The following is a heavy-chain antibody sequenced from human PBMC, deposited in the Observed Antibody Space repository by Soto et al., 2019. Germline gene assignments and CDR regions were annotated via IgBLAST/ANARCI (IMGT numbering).Heavy chain of an antibody. Sequence: VQLLESGGGLVQPGGSLRLSCAASGFTFSTYAMNWVRQAPGKGLEWVSAISGSGGSTYCADSVKGRFTISRDNSKNTLYLQMNSLRAEDTAVYYCARHSSGWYGWFDSWGQGTLVSVSS. CDR3: ARHSSGWYGWFDS. CDR2: ISGSGGST. CDR1: GFTFSTYA. V-gene: IGHV3-23*01. J-gene: IGHJ5*01. D-gene: IGHD6-19*01.